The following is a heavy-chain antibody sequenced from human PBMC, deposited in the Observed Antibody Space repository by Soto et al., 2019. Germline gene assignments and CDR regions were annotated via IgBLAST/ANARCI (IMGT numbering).Heavy chain of an antibody. V-gene: IGHV4-30-2*01. CDR3: ASGGEAFDI. D-gene: IGHD3-16*01. CDR1: GGSISSGGYS. J-gene: IGHJ3*02. Sequence: QLQLQESGSGLVKPSQTLSLTCAVSGGSISSGGYSWSWIRQPPGKGLEWIGYSYRSGSTYYNPSLKSRATMSVDRAKNQFSLKLTSVTAADTAAYYCASGGEAFDIWGQGTMVTVSS. CDR2: SYRSGST.